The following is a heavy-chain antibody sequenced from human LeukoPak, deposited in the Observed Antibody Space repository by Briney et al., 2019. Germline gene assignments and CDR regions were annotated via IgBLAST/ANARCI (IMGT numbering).Heavy chain of an antibody. CDR3: GALHPTKPLRLGELDADY. J-gene: IGHJ4*02. D-gene: IGHD3-16*01. CDR2: IYYSGST. Sequence: PSETLSLTCTVSGGSISSYYWSWIRQPPGKGLEWIGYIYYSGSTNYNPSLKSRVTISVDTSRNQFSLKLSSVTAADTAVYYCGALHPTKPLRLGELDADYWGQGTLVTVSS. CDR1: GGSISSYY. V-gene: IGHV4-59*01.